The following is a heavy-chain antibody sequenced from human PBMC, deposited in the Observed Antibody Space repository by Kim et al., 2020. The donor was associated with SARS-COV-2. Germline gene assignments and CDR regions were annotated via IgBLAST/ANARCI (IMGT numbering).Heavy chain of an antibody. Sequence: SETLSLTCTVSGGSISSGDYYWSWIRQPPGKGLEWIGYIYYTWSSHYNPSLNSRVTISIDTSKNQFSLKLSSVTAADTAVYYCARGPPIGGGDCYSHWGQGTLVTVSS. D-gene: IGHD2-21*02. CDR3: ARGPPIGGGDCYSH. CDR2: IYYTWSS. CDR1: GGSISSGDYY. V-gene: IGHV4-30-4*08. J-gene: IGHJ4*02.